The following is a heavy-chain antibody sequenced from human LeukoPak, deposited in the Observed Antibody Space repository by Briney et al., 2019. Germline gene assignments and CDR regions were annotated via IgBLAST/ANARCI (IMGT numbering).Heavy chain of an antibody. Sequence: PSETLSLTCTVSGYSISSGYYWGWIRQPPGKGREWIGSIYHSGSTYYNPSLKSRVTISVDTSKNQFYLKLSSVTAADTAVYYCARPSSEYEKPWDAFDIWGQGTMVTVSS. CDR2: IYHSGST. V-gene: IGHV4-38-2*02. CDR3: ARPSSEYEKPWDAFDI. CDR1: GYSISSGYY. J-gene: IGHJ3*02. D-gene: IGHD1-14*01.